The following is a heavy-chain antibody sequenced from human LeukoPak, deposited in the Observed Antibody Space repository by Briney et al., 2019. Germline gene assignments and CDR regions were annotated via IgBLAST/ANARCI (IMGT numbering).Heavy chain of an antibody. V-gene: IGHV4-61*02. CDR2: IWTDGGT. CDR3: ARDKRLPWFGELPLDI. D-gene: IGHD3-10*01. Sequence: NSSGTLSLTCTVSGGSISSGNYYWSWIRQPAGKGLEWIGRIWTDGGTGYKPSLKSRVTISVDTSNNQFSLRLSSVTAADTAVYYCARDKRLPWFGELPLDIWGQGTMVTVSS. J-gene: IGHJ3*02. CDR1: GGSISSGNYY.